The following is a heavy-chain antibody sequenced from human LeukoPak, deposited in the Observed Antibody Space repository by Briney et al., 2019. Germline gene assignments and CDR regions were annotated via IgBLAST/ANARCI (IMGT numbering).Heavy chain of an antibody. CDR1: TFTIKIYA. CDR2: ITVNGRGT. V-gene: IGHV3-23*01. D-gene: IGHD4-17*01. Sequence: GGSLRLSCAPSTFTIKIYAMTWVRQAPGEGREWVSSITVNGRGTYYADSVKGRFTISRDNSKNPLYLQMNSLRAEDTAIYYCAKDPNGDYVGAFDSWDQGTMVTVSS. J-gene: IGHJ3*02. CDR3: AKDPNGDYVGAFDS.